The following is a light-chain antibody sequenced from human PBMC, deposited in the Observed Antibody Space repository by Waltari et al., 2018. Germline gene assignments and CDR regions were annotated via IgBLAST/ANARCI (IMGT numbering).Light chain of an antibody. Sequence: EIVLTQSPGTLSLSPGERATLSCRASQSVGSNYLAWFQQTPGQAPRLLIYVTSSRSTGIPCRFSVGGSGTDFTLNISRLDPEDFAVYYCEQYGTSPWTFGQGTNVEIK. CDR3: EQYGTSPWT. CDR1: QSVGSNY. J-gene: IGKJ1*01. V-gene: IGKV3-20*01. CDR2: VTS.